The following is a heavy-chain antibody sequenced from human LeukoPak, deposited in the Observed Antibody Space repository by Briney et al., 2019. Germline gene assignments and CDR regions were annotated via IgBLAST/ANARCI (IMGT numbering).Heavy chain of an antibody. CDR2: ISYDGSNK. Sequence: GESLRLSCAASGFTFGSYAMHWVRQAPGKGLEWVAVISYDGSNKYYADSVKGRFTISRDNSKNTLYLQMNSLRAEDTAVYYCARSSGTYYDSSEDAFDIWGQGTMVTVSS. CDR1: GFTFGSYA. V-gene: IGHV3-30*01. CDR3: ARSSGTYYDSSEDAFDI. D-gene: IGHD3-22*01. J-gene: IGHJ3*02.